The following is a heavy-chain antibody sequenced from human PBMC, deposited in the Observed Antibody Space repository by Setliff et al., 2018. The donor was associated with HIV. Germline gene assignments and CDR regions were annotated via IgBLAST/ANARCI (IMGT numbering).Heavy chain of an antibody. CDR2: IYYSGST. CDR3: ARETRRGGWDEGYFDY. Sequence: PSETLSLTCTVSGGSISSYYWSWIRQPPGKGLEWIGYIYYSGSTNYNPSLKSRVTISVDTSKNQFSLKLSSVTAADTAVYYCARETRRGGWDEGYFDYWGQGTLVTVSS. V-gene: IGHV4-59*01. J-gene: IGHJ4*02. D-gene: IGHD6-19*01. CDR1: GGSISSYY.